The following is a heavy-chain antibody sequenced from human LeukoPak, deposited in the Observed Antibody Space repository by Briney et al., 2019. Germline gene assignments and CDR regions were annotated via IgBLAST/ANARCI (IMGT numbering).Heavy chain of an antibody. CDR3: ARDRYSGYDYHFDY. D-gene: IGHD5-12*01. CDR2: INPNSGGT. V-gene: IGHV1-2*02. J-gene: IGHJ4*02. Sequence: ASVKVSCKASGYTFTGYYMHWVRQAPGQGLEWMGWINPNSGGTNYAQKFQGRVTMTRDTSISTAYMELSRLRSDDTAVYYCARDRYSGYDYHFDYWGQGTLVTVSP. CDR1: GYTFTGYY.